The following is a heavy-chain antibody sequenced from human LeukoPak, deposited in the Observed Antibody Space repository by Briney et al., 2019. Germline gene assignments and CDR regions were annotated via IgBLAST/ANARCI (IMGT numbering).Heavy chain of an antibody. CDR3: ARGGGYCSSTSCYGWFDP. Sequence: GGSLRLSCAASGFTFSSYSMNWVRQAPGKGLEWVSSISSSSSYIYYADSVKGRFTISRDNAKNSLYLQMNSLRAEDTAVYYCARGGGYCSSTSCYGWFDPWGQGTLVTVSS. J-gene: IGHJ5*02. CDR1: GFTFSSYS. CDR2: ISSSSSYI. D-gene: IGHD2-2*01. V-gene: IGHV3-21*01.